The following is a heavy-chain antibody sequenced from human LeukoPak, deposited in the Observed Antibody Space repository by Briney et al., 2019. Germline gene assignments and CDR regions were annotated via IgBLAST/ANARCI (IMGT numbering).Heavy chain of an antibody. CDR2: IYTSGST. V-gene: IGHV4-39*07. J-gene: IGHJ3*02. Sequence: PSETLSLTCTVSGGSISSSSYYWGWIRQPPGKGLEWIGRIYTSGSTNYNPSLKSRVTISVDTSKNQFSLKLSSVTAADTAVYYCARDMTGDAFDIWGQGTMVTVSS. CDR3: ARDMTGDAFDI. D-gene: IGHD3-9*01. CDR1: GGSISSSSYY.